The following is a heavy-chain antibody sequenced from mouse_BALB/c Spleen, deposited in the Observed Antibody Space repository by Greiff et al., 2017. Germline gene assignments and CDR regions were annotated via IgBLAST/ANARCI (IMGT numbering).Heavy chain of an antibody. V-gene: IGHV1-54*01. Sequence: VQLQQSGAELVRPGTSVKVSCKASGYAFTNYLIEWVKQRPGQGLEWIGVINPGSGGTNYNEKFKGKATLTADKSSSTAYMQLSSLTSDDSAVYFCARWVLSGSPLYFDVWGAGTTVTVSS. CDR1: GYAFTNYL. D-gene: IGHD1-2*01. J-gene: IGHJ1*01. CDR3: ARWVLSGSPLYFDV. CDR2: INPGSGGT.